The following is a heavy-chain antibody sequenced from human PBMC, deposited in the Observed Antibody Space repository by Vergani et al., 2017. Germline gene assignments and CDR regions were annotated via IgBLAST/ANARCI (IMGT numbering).Heavy chain of an antibody. Sequence: EVQLLESGGGLVQPGGSLRLSCAASGFTFSSYAMSWVRQAPGKGLEWVSAISGSGGSTYYADSVKGRFTISSDNSKNTLYLQMNSLRAEDTAVYYCAGSPYYYDSSRIGAFDIWGQGTMVTVSS. D-gene: IGHD3-22*01. J-gene: IGHJ3*02. V-gene: IGHV3-23*01. CDR3: AGSPYYYDSSRIGAFDI. CDR1: GFTFSSYA. CDR2: ISGSGGST.